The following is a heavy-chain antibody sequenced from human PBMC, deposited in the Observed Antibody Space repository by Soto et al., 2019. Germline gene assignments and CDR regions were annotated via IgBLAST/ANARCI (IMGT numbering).Heavy chain of an antibody. CDR3: AREVKPWLVGGPFDY. CDR2: ISSSSSTI. CDR1: GFTFSSYS. Sequence: EVQLVESGGGLVQPGGSLRLSCAASGFTFSSYSMNWVRQAPGKGLEWVSYISSSSSTIYYADSVKGRFTISRDNAKNSLYLQMNSLRDEDTAVYYCAREVKPWLVGGPFDYGGQGTLVTVSS. J-gene: IGHJ4*02. V-gene: IGHV3-48*02. D-gene: IGHD6-19*01.